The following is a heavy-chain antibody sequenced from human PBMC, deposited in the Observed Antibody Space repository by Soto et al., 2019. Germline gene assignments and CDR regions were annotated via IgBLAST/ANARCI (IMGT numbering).Heavy chain of an antibody. V-gene: IGHV6-1*01. CDR1: WYSVSTNFLA. Sequence: QVQLQQSGPGLVRPSQTLSLTCAISWYSVSTNFLALSWVRQSPSRGLEWLGRTFCRSKCSNDYGGSVRGRITINLDTSMTLFSLQLNSVTPEDTAVYYCSAKTTDHYGMDVWGQGTTVTVSS. CDR3: SAKTTDHYGMDV. J-gene: IGHJ6*02. CDR2: TFCRSKCSN. D-gene: IGHD4-17*01.